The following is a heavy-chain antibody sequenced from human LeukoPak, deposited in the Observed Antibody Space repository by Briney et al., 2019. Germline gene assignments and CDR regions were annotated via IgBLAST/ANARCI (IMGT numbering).Heavy chain of an antibody. Sequence: GGSLRLSCAASGFTFSDYYMSWIRQAPGKGLEWVSYISSSGSTIYYADSVKGRFTISRDNAKNSLYLQMNSLRAEDTALYYCAKDLYSSSQGSPWFDPWGQGTLVTVSS. J-gene: IGHJ5*02. D-gene: IGHD6-6*01. V-gene: IGHV3-11*01. CDR3: AKDLYSSSQGSPWFDP. CDR1: GFTFSDYY. CDR2: ISSSGSTI.